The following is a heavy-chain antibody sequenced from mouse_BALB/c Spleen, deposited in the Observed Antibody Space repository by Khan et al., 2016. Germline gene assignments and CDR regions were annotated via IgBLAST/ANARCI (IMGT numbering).Heavy chain of an antibody. CDR1: GFSITSDYS. CDR2: IHYSGST. V-gene: IGHV3-1*02. J-gene: IGHJ3*01. D-gene: IGHD1-1*01. Sequence: EVQLQESGPDLVKPSQSLSLTCTVTGFSITSDYSWHWIRQFPGNKLEWMGYIHYSGSTNYNPSLKSRISITRDTSKNPFFLQLNSVTTDDTATSYCARYYCGGAPGFAYWGQGTLVTVSA. CDR3: ARYYCGGAPGFAY.